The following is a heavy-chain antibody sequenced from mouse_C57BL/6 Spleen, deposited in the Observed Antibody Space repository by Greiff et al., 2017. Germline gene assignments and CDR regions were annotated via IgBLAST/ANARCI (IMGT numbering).Heavy chain of an antibody. CDR3: ASERDCGSTYWYFDV. J-gene: IGHJ1*03. CDR2: INPSNGGT. Sequence: VQLQQPGTELVKPGASVKLSFTSYWMHWVKQRPGQGLEWIGNINPSNGGTNYNEKFKSKATLTVDKSSSTAYMQPSSLTSEDSAVYYCASERDCGSTYWYFDVWGTGTTVTVSS. CDR1: TSYW. D-gene: IGHD1-1*01. V-gene: IGHV1-53*01.